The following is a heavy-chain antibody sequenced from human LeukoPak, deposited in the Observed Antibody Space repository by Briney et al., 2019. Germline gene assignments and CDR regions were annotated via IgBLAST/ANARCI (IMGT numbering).Heavy chain of an antibody. CDR1: GYTFTSYY. D-gene: IGHD3-22*01. J-gene: IGHJ4*02. CDR2: INPSGGGT. V-gene: IGHV1-46*01. CDR3: ARDLVHRITMNSFRPQ. Sequence: GASVTVSCKASGYTFTSYYIHWVRQAPGQGLEWMGIINPSGGGTTYAQKFQGRVTMTRDASTTTVHMELSSLRSEDTAVYHCARDLVHRITMNSFRPQWGQGTLVTVSS.